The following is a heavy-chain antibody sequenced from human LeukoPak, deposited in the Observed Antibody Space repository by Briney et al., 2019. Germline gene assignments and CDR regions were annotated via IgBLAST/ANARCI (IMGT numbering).Heavy chain of an antibody. D-gene: IGHD5-12*01. J-gene: IGHJ6*02. Sequence: SETLSLTCAVYGGSFSGYYRSWIRQPPGKGLEWIGEISHSGSTNYNPSLKSRVTISVDTSKNQFSLKLSSVTAADTAVYYCAGELATISMPRRPYGMDVWGQGTTVTVSS. CDR1: GGSFSGYY. CDR2: ISHSGST. CDR3: AGELATISMPRRPYGMDV. V-gene: IGHV4-34*01.